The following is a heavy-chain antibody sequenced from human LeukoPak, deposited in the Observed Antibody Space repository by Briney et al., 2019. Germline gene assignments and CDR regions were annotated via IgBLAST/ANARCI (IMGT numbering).Heavy chain of an antibody. V-gene: IGHV3-21*01. CDR2: ISSSSSYI. CDR3: ARDEDRDPYSSSRYSYYYYYGMDV. J-gene: IGHJ6*02. D-gene: IGHD6-13*01. CDR1: GFTFSSYS. Sequence: PGGSLRLSCAASGFTFSSYSMNWVRQAPGKGLEWVSSISSSSSYIYYADSVKGRFTISRDNAKNSLYLQMNSLRAEDTAVYYCARDEDRDPYSSSRYSYYYYYGMDVWGQGTTVTVSS.